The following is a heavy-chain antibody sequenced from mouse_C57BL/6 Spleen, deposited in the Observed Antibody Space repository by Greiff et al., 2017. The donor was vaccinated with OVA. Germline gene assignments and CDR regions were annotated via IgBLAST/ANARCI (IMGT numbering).Heavy chain of an antibody. CDR2: LYPGRGST. D-gene: IGHD1-1*01. CDR1: GYTFTSYC. CDR3: ARSGYYDVLLAY. Sequence: QVQLQHPGAELVKPGASVKMSCKASGYTFTSYCIPWVKQRPGHGLEWIGDLYPGRGSTNYNEKFKSKATLTVVTSSSTTYMQLISLTSEDSAVYDCARSGYYDVLLAYWGQGTLVTVSA. J-gene: IGHJ3*01. V-gene: IGHV1-55*01.